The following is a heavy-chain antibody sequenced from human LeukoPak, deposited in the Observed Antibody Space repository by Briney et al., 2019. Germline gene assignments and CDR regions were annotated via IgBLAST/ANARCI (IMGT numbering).Heavy chain of an antibody. CDR2: INPSRGST. CDR1: GYTFTSYY. D-gene: IGHD4-23*01. V-gene: IGHV1-46*01. Sequence: GASVKVSCKASGYTFTSYYMHWVRQAPGQGLEWMGIINPSRGSTNYAQKFQGRVTMTRDTSTSTVYMELSSLRSEDTAIYYCARELDDYGGNSPFDYWGQGTLVTVSS. CDR3: ARELDDYGGNSPFDY. J-gene: IGHJ4*02.